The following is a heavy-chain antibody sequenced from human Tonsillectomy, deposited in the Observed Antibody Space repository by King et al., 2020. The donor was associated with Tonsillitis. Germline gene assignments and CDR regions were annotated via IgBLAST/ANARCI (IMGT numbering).Heavy chain of an antibody. J-gene: IGHJ5*02. CDR3: ARATVTWSYNWFDP. CDR2: INHSGST. Sequence: VQLQQWGAGLFKPSETLSLTCAVYGGSFSGYYWSWIRQPPGKGLEWIGEINHSGSTNYNPSLKSRVTISVYTSKNQFSVKLSPVTAADTAVYYCARATVTWSYNWFDPWGHGTLVTVSS. CDR1: GGSFSGYY. V-gene: IGHV4-34*01. D-gene: IGHD4-11*01.